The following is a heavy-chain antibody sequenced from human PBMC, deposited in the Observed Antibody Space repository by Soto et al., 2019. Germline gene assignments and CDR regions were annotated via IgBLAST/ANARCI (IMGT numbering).Heavy chain of an antibody. J-gene: IGHJ1*01. V-gene: IGHV3-73*01. CDR3: VRLLFLGY. CDR1: GFTFSDSA. CDR2: IRNRANGHAT. Sequence: GGSLRLSCAASGFTFSDSALHWVRQASGKGLEWVARIRNRANGHATAYAESVKGRFTISRDDSKNMAYLQMNSLKTEDTAVYYCVRLLFLGYWGQGTLVTVSS.